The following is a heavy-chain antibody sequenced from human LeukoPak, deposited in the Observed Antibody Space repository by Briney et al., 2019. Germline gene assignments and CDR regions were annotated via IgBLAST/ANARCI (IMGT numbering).Heavy chain of an antibody. D-gene: IGHD3-22*01. CDR3: ARGFSYASSGYYSDY. J-gene: IGHJ4*02. V-gene: IGHV1-18*01. Sequence: ASVKVSCKASGGTFSSYAISWVRQAPGQGLEWMGWISAYNGNTNYAQKLQGRVTMTTDTSTSTAYMELRSLRSDDTAVYYCARGFSYASSGYYSDYWGQGTLVTVPS. CDR1: GGTFSSYA. CDR2: ISAYNGNT.